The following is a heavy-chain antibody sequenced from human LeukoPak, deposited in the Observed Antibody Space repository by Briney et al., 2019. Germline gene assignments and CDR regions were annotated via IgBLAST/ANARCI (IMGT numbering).Heavy chain of an antibody. CDR1: GGSISSSSYY. V-gene: IGHV4-39*07. CDR3: ARGRDYYGSGSYIAARGFDP. Sequence: SETLSLTCTVSGGSISSSSYYWGWIRQPPGKGLEWIGSIYYSGSTYYNPSLKSRVTISVDTSKNQFSLKLSSVTAADTAVYYCARGRDYYGSGSYIAARGFDPWGQGTLVTVSS. CDR2: IYYSGST. J-gene: IGHJ5*02. D-gene: IGHD3-10*01.